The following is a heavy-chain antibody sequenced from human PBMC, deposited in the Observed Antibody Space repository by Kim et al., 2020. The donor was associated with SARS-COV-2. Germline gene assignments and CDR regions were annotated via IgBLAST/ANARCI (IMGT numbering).Heavy chain of an antibody. V-gene: IGHV1-3*01. D-gene: IGHD3-10*01. CDR3: ARERFGGSFDY. J-gene: IGHJ4*02. CDR2: NT. Sequence: NTRSAQKFQGRVTSPWDTSSSTAYMDLTSLRFEDTAVYYCARERFGGSFDYWGQGTLVTVSS.